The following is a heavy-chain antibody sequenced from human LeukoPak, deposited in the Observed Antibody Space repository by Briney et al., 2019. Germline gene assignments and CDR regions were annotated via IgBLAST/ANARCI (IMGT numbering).Heavy chain of an antibody. J-gene: IGHJ5*02. CDR2: LYSGGAA. CDR3: ARGLARSDVGRWS. CDR1: GFTVRSNY. Sequence: GGSLRLSCAVSGFTVRSNYLNWVRQTPGKGLECVAVLYSGGAAYYADSVKGRFTISRDNSKYTLFLQMNSLGAEDTAIYYCARGLARSDVGRWSWGQGTLVIVSS. D-gene: IGHD2-15*01. V-gene: IGHV3-53*01.